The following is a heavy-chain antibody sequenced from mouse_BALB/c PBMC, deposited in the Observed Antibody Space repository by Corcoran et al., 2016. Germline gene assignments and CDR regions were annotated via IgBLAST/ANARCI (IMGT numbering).Heavy chain of an antibody. CDR1: GYSITSGYC. CDR3: ASYYGRSYVDY. V-gene: IGHV3-6*02. J-gene: IGHJ2*01. D-gene: IGHD1-1*01. Sequence: DVQLQESGPGLVKPSQSLSLTCSVTGYSITSGYCWNWIRQFPGNKLEWMGYISYDGSNNYNPSLKNRISITRDTSKNQFFLKLNSVTTEDTATYYCASYYGRSYVDYWGQGTTLTVSS. CDR2: ISYDGSN.